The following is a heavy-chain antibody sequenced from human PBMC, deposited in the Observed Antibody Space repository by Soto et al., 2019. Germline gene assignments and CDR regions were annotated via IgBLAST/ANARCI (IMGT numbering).Heavy chain of an antibody. CDR2: LHSGGTT. Sequence: EVQLVESGGGLVQPGESLRISCAASGLTVNSNYMSWVRQAPGKGLEWVSILHSGGTTFYADSVKGRFTISRDSSKNTLYLQMNSLRDEDTAVYYCARASTVTTIFDYWGQGTLVTVSS. V-gene: IGHV3-66*01. CDR1: GLTVNSNY. D-gene: IGHD4-17*01. CDR3: ARASTVTTIFDY. J-gene: IGHJ4*02.